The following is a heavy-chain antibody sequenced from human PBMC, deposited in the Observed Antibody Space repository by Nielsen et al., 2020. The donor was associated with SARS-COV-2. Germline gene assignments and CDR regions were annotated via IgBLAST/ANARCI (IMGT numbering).Heavy chain of an antibody. V-gene: IGHV1-18*01. D-gene: IGHD1-20*01. CDR3: ARAGGSITGTTTIDY. CDR2: ISAYNGNT. CDR1: GYTFTTYG. Sequence: ASVKVSCKASGYTFTTYGFSWVRQAPGQGLEWMGWISAYNGNTDYAQKFQGRITMTTDTSTSTAYMELRSLRSDDTAVYYCARAGGSITGTTTIDYWGQGTLVTVSS. J-gene: IGHJ4*02.